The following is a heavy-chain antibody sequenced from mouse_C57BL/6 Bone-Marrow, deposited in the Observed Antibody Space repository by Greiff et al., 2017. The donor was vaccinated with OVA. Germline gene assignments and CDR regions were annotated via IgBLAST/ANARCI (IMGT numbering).Heavy chain of an antibody. Sequence: VQLKESGAELVRPGASVKLSCTASGFNIKDDYMHWVKERPEQGLEWIGWIDPENGDTEYASKFQGKATITADTSSKTVYLHLGSLTSEDTAVYYCTTYRYWGQGTTLTVSS. J-gene: IGHJ2*01. CDR3: TTYRY. CDR1: GFNIKDDY. V-gene: IGHV14-4*01. CDR2: IDPENGDT.